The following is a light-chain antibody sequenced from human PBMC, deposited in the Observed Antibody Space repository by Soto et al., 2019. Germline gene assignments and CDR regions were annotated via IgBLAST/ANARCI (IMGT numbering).Light chain of an antibody. CDR3: SSFTRINTYV. Sequence: QSVLTQPASVSGSPGQSITISCTGTSSDVGGYDYVSWYQQHPDKAPKLMIYDVSNRPSGVSDRFSGSKSGNTASLTISGLQAEDEGDYYCSSFTRINTYVFGTGTKATVL. J-gene: IGLJ1*01. CDR2: DVS. CDR1: SSDVGGYDY. V-gene: IGLV2-14*03.